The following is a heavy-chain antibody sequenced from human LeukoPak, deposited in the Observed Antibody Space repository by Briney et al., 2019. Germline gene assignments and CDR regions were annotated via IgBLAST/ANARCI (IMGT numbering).Heavy chain of an antibody. CDR1: GFTFSDYY. D-gene: IGHD3-10*01. V-gene: IGHV3-11*04. Sequence: PGGSLRLSCAASGFTFSDYYTSWIRQAPGKGLEWVSYISSSGITRYYADSVKGRFTMSRDNAKNSVHLQMNSLRAEDTAVYYCARDLKGVAHFFEYWGQGILVTVSS. J-gene: IGHJ4*02. CDR2: ISSSGITR. CDR3: ARDLKGVAHFFEY.